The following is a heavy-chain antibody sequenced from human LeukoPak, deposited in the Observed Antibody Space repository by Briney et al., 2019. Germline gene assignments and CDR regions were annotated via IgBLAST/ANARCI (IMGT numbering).Heavy chain of an antibody. CDR3: ARDPYCSSTSCRASIFDAFDI. CDR2: IYSGGRT. Sequence: GGSVRLSCAASGFTVSSNYVSWVRQAPGEGVEWGSVIYSGGRTSYAAPVKATFTISRDNSKNTLYLQMNSRRAEDTAVHYCARDPYCSSTSCRASIFDAFDIWGQGTMVTVSS. V-gene: IGHV3-66*01. CDR1: GFTVSSNY. J-gene: IGHJ3*02. D-gene: IGHD2-2*01.